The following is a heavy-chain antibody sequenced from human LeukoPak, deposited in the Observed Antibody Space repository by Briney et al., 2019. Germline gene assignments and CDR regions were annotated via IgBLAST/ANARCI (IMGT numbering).Heavy chain of an antibody. CDR1: GFTFSSYS. CDR2: ISSSSSTI. Sequence: PGGSLRLSCAASGFTFSSYSMNWVRQAPGKGLEWGSYISSSSSTIYYADSVKGRFTISRDNAKNSLYLQMNGLRAEDTAVYYCARDPSIVATIYFDYWGQGTLVTVSS. J-gene: IGHJ4*02. CDR3: ARDPSIVATIYFDY. V-gene: IGHV3-48*01. D-gene: IGHD5-12*01.